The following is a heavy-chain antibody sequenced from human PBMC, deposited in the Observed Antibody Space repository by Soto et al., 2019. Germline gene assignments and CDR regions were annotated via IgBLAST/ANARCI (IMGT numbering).Heavy chain of an antibody. Sequence: QVQLVESGGGMVQPGRSLRLSCAASGFSFSNYAMHWVRQAPGKGLEWVAVISYDGSNPYYADSVKGRFTISRDTSKNTLYLQMNSLRSDDTAVYYGARDGSGIYFPSANWFDPWGQGTLVTVSS. CDR2: ISYDGSNP. CDR1: GFSFSNYA. CDR3: ARDGSGIYFPSANWFDP. D-gene: IGHD3-10*01. V-gene: IGHV3-30-3*01. J-gene: IGHJ5*02.